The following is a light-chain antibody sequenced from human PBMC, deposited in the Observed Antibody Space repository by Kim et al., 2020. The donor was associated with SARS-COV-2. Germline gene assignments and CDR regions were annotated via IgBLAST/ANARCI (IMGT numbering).Light chain of an antibody. CDR2: DVS. CDR1: NSDVVGYNY. J-gene: IGLJ3*02. CDR3: SSYTSSSTWV. Sequence: GQSITISCTETNSDVVGYNYVSWYQQHPGKAPKLMIYDVSKRPSGVSNRFAGSKSGNTASLTISGLQAEDEADYYCSSYTSSSTWVFGGGTQLTVL. V-gene: IGLV2-14*03.